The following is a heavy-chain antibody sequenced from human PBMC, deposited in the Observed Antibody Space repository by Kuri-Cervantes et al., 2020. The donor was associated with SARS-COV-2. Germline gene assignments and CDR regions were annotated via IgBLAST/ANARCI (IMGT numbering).Heavy chain of an antibody. CDR1: GGSISSGDYY. D-gene: IGHD6-19*01. V-gene: IGHV4-30-4*08. J-gene: IGHJ4*02. Sequence: SETLSLTCTVSGGSISSGDYYWSWIRQPPGKGLEWIGYIYYSGSTYYNPSLKSRVTISVDTSENQFSLKLSSVTAADTAVYYCARDIAVAGTGFDYWGQGTLVTVSS. CDR2: IYYSGST. CDR3: ARDIAVAGTGFDY.